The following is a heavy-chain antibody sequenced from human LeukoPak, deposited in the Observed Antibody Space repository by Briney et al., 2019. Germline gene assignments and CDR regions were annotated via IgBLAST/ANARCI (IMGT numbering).Heavy chain of an antibody. Sequence: ASVKVSCKASGYTLTSYGISWVRQAPGQGLEWMGWISAYNGNTNYAQKLQGRVTMTTDTSTSTAYMELRSLKSDDTAVYYCARDWYYYDSSGYPPLDYWGQGTLVTVSS. CDR1: GYTLTSYG. D-gene: IGHD3-22*01. V-gene: IGHV1-18*01. CDR2: ISAYNGNT. J-gene: IGHJ4*02. CDR3: ARDWYYYDSSGYPPLDY.